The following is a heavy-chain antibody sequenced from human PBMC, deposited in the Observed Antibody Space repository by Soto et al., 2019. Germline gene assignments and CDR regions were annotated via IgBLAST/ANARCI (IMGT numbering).Heavy chain of an antibody. D-gene: IGHD3-3*01. CDR1: GYTFTGYY. CDR2: INPNSGGT. V-gene: IGHV1-2*04. J-gene: IGHJ6*02. Sequence: ASVKVSCKASGYTFTGYYMHWVRQAPGQGLDWMGWINPNSGGTNYAQKFQGWVTMTRDTSISTAYMELSRLRSDDTAVYYCARALSRYYDFWSGSDPMDVWGQGTTVTVSS. CDR3: ARALSRYYDFWSGSDPMDV.